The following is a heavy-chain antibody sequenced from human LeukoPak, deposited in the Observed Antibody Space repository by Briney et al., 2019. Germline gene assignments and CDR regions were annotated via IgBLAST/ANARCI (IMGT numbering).Heavy chain of an antibody. CDR1: GGSFSDYY. CDR2: INHRGST. CDR3: ARSWAGMYYPFYYFDY. D-gene: IGHD2-8*01. Sequence: SETLSLTCAVYGGSFSDYYWTWIRQSPGKGLEWIGEINHRGSTHYNPSLKSRVNISADTSKSQFSLNLDSVTAADTAVYYCARSWAGMYYPFYYFDYWGQGSLVTVSS. V-gene: IGHV4-34*01. J-gene: IGHJ4*02.